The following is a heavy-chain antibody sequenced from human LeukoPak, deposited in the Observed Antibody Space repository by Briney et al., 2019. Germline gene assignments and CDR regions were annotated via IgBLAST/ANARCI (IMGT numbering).Heavy chain of an antibody. V-gene: IGHV3-74*01. J-gene: IGHJ4*02. CDR3: ARGSSSGWYWDYFDY. D-gene: IGHD6-19*01. CDR2: INSDGSST. Sequence: GGSLRLFCAASGFTFSSYWMHWVRQAPGKGLVWVSRINSDGSSTSYADSVKGRFTISRDNAKNTLYLQMNSLRAEDTAVYYCARGSSSGWYWDYFDYWGQGTLVTVSS. CDR1: GFTFSSYW.